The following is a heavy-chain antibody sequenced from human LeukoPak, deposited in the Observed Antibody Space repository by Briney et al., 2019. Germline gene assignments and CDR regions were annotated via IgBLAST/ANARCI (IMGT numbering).Heavy chain of an antibody. J-gene: IGHJ4*02. CDR2: SSSSSSYI. D-gene: IGHD6-13*01. CDR3: ARDSIAAAGTGGYYFDY. Sequence: GGSLRLSCAASGFTFSSYSMNGVRQAPGKGLEWVSSSSSSSSYIYYAEPVKGRFTISRDNAKNSLYLQMNSLRAEDTAVYYCARDSIAAAGTGGYYFDYWGQGTLVTVSS. V-gene: IGHV3-21*01. CDR1: GFTFSSYS.